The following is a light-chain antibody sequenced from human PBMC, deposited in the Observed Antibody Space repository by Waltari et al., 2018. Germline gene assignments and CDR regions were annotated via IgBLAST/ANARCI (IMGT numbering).Light chain of an antibody. CDR3: QQYNNWPIT. CDR2: AAS. CDR1: QNISNY. Sequence: DIQMTQSPSSLSASVGDRVSITCRASQNISNYLNWYQQKPGKAPKVLICAASSLQSGVPSRFSGSGSGTDFTLTISSLQSEDFAVYYCQQYNNWPITFGQGTRLEIK. J-gene: IGKJ5*01. V-gene: IGKV1-39*01.